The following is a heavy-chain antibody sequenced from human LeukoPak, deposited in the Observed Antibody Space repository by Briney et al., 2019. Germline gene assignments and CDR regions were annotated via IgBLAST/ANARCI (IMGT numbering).Heavy chain of an antibody. Sequence: NPSETLSLTCTVSGGSISSGSYYWSWIRQPAGKGLEWIGRIYTSGSTNYNPSLKSRVTISVDTSKNQFSLKLSSVTAADTAVYYCASGHDFWSVPLDAFDIWGQGTMVTVSS. J-gene: IGHJ3*02. CDR3: ASGHDFWSVPLDAFDI. V-gene: IGHV4-61*02. D-gene: IGHD3-3*01. CDR2: IYTSGST. CDR1: GGSISSGSYY.